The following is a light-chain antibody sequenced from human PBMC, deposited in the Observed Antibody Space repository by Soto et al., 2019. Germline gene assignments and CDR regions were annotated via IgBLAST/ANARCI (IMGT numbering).Light chain of an antibody. CDR2: GAS. Sequence: EIVLTQSPGSLSLSPGERATLSCRASQTIVGTYLAWYQQKPGQAPRLLIYGASSRASGIPGRFSGGGSGTDFNLTITRLEPEESAVYYCQLGGFGQGTKVEIQ. J-gene: IGKJ1*01. V-gene: IGKV3-20*01. CDR3: QLGG. CDR1: QTIVGTY.